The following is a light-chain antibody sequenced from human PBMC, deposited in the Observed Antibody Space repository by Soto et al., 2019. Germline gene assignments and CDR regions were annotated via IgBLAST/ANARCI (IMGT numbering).Light chain of an antibody. CDR1: QSVSNY. Sequence: EIVLTQSPATLSLSPGERATLSCWASQSVSNYLDWYQQKPGQAPRLLIYYASNRATGVPARFSGSGSGTDVTLTISSLEPEDFAVYYCQQRSNWPPITFGQGTRLEI. V-gene: IGKV3-11*01. J-gene: IGKJ5*01. CDR3: QQRSNWPPIT. CDR2: YAS.